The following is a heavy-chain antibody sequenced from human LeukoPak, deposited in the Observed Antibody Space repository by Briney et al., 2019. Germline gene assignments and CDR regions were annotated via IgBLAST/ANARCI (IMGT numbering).Heavy chain of an antibody. Sequence: GASVKVSCKASGYTFTGYYMHWVRQAPGQGLEWMGWINPNSGGTNYAQKFQGRVTMTRDTSISTAYMELSRLRSDDTAVYYCARDRERGYSYGHEPNWFDPWGQGTLVTVSS. CDR2: INPNSGGT. V-gene: IGHV1-2*02. D-gene: IGHD5-18*01. CDR3: ARDRERGYSYGHEPNWFDP. J-gene: IGHJ5*02. CDR1: GYTFTGYY.